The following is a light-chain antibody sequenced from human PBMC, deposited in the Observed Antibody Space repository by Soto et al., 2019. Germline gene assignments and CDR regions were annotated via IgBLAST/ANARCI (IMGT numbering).Light chain of an antibody. J-gene: IGKJ4*01. Sequence: DIQMTQSPSTLSASVGDRVTITCRASQSISSWLAWYQQKPGKAPKLLIYKASSLESGVPSRFSGSVSGTEFTLTIIILQPDGLATYYCQQYNSYPSFGGGTKVEIK. CDR2: KAS. CDR1: QSISSW. CDR3: QQYNSYPS. V-gene: IGKV1-5*03.